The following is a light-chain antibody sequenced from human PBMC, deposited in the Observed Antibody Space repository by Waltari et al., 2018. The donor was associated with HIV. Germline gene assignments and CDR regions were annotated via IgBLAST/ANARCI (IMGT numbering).Light chain of an antibody. Sequence: QSALTQPASVSGSPGQSITVSCTGTSRDVGAYNYVSWYQQTPGTAPKLVIYEVSNRPSGIAYRFSGSKSGNTASLTISGLQTEDEGDYYCSSFTTSNSLLFGGGTKVTVL. V-gene: IGLV2-14*01. CDR3: SSFTTSNSLL. J-gene: IGLJ2*01. CDR1: SRDVGAYNY. CDR2: EVS.